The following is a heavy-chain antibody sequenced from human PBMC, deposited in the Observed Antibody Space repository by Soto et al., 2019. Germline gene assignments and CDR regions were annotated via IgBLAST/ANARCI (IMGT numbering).Heavy chain of an antibody. CDR1: GYTFTSYY. D-gene: IGHD2-15*01. Sequence: ASVKVSCKASGYTFTSYYMHWVRQAPGQGLEWMGIINPSGGSTSYAQKFQGRVTMTRDTSTSTVYMELSSVTAADTAVYYCARGTRFYVVVVAGSHWFXYWSQGTLVTVSS. CDR3: ARGTRFYVVVVAGSHWFXY. J-gene: IGHJ4*02. CDR2: INPSGGST. V-gene: IGHV1-46*01.